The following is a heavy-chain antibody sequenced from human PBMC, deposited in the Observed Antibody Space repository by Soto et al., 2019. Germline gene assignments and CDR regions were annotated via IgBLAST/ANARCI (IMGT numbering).Heavy chain of an antibody. CDR2: ISGSGGST. CDR1: GFTFSSYA. Sequence: GGSLRLSCAASGFTFSSYAMSWVRQAPGKGLEWVSDISGSGGSTYYADSVKGRFTISRDNSKNTLYLQMNSLRAEDTAVYYCAISRGYSSSWYDYWGQGTLVTVSS. J-gene: IGHJ4*02. CDR3: AISRGYSSSWYDY. V-gene: IGHV3-23*01. D-gene: IGHD6-13*01.